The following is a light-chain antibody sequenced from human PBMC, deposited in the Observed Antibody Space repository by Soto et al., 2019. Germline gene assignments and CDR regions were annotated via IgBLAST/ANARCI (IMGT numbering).Light chain of an antibody. Sequence: DIQLTQSPSFLSASVGDRVTITCRASQGISSYLAWYQQKPGKAPELLIYAASTLQSGVPSRFSGSGSGTEFTLTISSLRPEDFATYYCQQLRSYPRMFGQGTKVEIK. J-gene: IGKJ1*01. CDR2: AAS. V-gene: IGKV1-9*01. CDR1: QGISSY. CDR3: QQLRSYPRM.